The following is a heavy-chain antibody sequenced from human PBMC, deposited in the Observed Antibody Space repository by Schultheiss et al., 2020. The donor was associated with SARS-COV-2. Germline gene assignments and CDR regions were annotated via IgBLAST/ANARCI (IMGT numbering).Heavy chain of an antibody. V-gene: IGHV4-59*12. CDR2: IYYSGST. D-gene: IGHD1-26*01. CDR1: GGSFSGYY. Sequence: GSLRLSCAVYGGSFSGYYWSWIRQHPGKGLEWIGYIYYSGSTNYNPSLKSRVTISVDTSKNQFSLKLSSVTAADTAVYYCARDLGSSSDYYYGMDVWGQGTTVTVSS. CDR3: ARDLGSSSDYYYGMDV. J-gene: IGHJ6*02.